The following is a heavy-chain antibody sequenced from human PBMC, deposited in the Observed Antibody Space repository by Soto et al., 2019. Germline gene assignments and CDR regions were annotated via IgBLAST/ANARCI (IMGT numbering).Heavy chain of an antibody. D-gene: IGHD1-1*01. CDR1: GYTFTSYG. Sequence: ASVKVSCKASGYTFTSYGISWVRQAPGQGLEWMGWISAYNGNTNYAQKLQGRVTMTTDTSTSTAYMELRSLRSDDTAVYYCATGSYNWNDGGFDYWGQRTLVTVSS. V-gene: IGHV1-18*01. CDR2: ISAYNGNT. J-gene: IGHJ4*02. CDR3: ATGSYNWNDGGFDY.